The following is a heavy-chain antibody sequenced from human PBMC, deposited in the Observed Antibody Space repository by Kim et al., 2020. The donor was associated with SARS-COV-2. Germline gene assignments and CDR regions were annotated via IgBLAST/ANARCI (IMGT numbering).Heavy chain of an antibody. CDR3: AKPRVVRPGVKAGAFDI. V-gene: IGHV3-23*01. CDR2: ISGSGGST. J-gene: IGHJ3*02. Sequence: GGSLRLSCAASGFTFSSYAMSWVRQAPGKGLEWVSAISGSGGSTYYADSVKGRFTISRDNSKNTLYLQMNSLRAEDTAVYYCAKPRVVRPGVKAGAFDIWGQGTMVTVSS. CDR1: GFTFSSYA. D-gene: IGHD2-21*01.